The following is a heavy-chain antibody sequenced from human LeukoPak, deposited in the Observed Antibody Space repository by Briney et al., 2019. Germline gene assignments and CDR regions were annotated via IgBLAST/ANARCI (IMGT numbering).Heavy chain of an antibody. J-gene: IGHJ6*03. D-gene: IGHD3-9*01. CDR3: ARDSYYDILTGYYSPYYYYYMDV. CDR2: INPNSGGT. CDR1: GYTFTGYY. Sequence: ASVKVSCKASGYTFTGYYIHWVRQAPGQGLEWMGWINPNSGGTNYAQKFQGRVTMTRDTSISTAYMELSRLRSDDTAVYYCARDSYYDILTGYYSPYYYYYMDVWGKGTTVTISS. V-gene: IGHV1-2*02.